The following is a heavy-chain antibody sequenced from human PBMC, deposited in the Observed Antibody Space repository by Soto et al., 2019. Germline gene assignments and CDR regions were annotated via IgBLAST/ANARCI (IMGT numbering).Heavy chain of an antibody. J-gene: IGHJ5*02. CDR1: GGSISSGDYY. V-gene: IGHV4-30-4*01. Sequence: SETLSLTCTVSGGSISSGDYYRSWIRQPPGKGLEWIGYIYYSGSTYYNPSLKSRVTISVDTSKNQFSLKLSSVTAADTAVYYCARGAYYYDSSGYVYNWFDPWGQGTLVTVSS. CDR2: IYYSGST. CDR3: ARGAYYYDSSGYVYNWFDP. D-gene: IGHD3-22*01.